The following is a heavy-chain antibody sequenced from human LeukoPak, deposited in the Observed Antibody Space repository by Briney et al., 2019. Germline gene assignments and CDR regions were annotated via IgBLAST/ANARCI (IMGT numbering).Heavy chain of an antibody. Sequence: SETLSLTCAVYGGSFSGYYWTWIRQPPGKGLEWIGEINYSGGTNYHPSLKSRVTISLDTSKNQFSLNLTSVTAADTAVYYCARRQYYYDSSGYWDYWGQGTLVTVSS. J-gene: IGHJ4*02. CDR2: INYSGGT. CDR1: GGSFSGYY. D-gene: IGHD3-22*01. CDR3: ARRQYYYDSSGYWDY. V-gene: IGHV4-34*01.